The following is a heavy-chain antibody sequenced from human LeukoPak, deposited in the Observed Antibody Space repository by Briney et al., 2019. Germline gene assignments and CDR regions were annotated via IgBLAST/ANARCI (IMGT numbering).Heavy chain of an antibody. J-gene: IGHJ5*02. D-gene: IGHD3-10*01. CDR3: ARAHPITMVRGAQPFDP. CDR2: IYYSGST. Sequence: SETLSLTCTVSGGSISSGDYYWSWIRQPPGTGLEWIGYIYYSGSTYYNPSLKSRVTISVDTSKNQFSLKLSSVTAADTAVYYCARAHPITMVRGAQPFDPWGQGTLVTVSS. CDR1: GGSISSGDYY. V-gene: IGHV4-30-4*01.